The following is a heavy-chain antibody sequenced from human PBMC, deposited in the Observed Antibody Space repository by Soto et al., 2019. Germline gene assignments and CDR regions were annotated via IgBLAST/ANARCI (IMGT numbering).Heavy chain of an antibody. CDR2: IYYSGST. CDR1: GGSISSSSYY. V-gene: IGHV4-39*01. D-gene: IGHD6-19*01. Sequence: PSETLSLTCTVSGGSISSSSYYWGWIRQPPGKGLEWIGSIYYSGSTYYNPSLKSRVTISVDTSKNQFSLKLSSVTAADTAVYYCASGWVLDYGMDVWGQGTTVTVSS. J-gene: IGHJ6*02. CDR3: ASGWVLDYGMDV.